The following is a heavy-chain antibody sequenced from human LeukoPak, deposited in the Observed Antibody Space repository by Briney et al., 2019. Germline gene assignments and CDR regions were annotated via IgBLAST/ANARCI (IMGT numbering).Heavy chain of an antibody. CDR3: ASTYRGAAAIDY. CDR1: GGSISSYY. J-gene: IGHJ4*02. Sequence: SETLSLTCTVSGGSISSYYWSWIRQPPGKGPEWIGYIYYSGSTNYNPSLKSRVTISVDTSKNQFSLKLSSVTAADAAVYYCASTYRGAAAIDYWGQGTLVTVSS. CDR2: IYYSGST. D-gene: IGHD6-13*01. V-gene: IGHV4-59*08.